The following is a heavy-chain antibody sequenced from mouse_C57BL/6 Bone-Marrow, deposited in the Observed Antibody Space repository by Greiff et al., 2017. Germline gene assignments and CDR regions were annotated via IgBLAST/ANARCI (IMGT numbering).Heavy chain of an antibody. Sequence: QVTLKESGPGILQSSQTLSLTCSFSGFSLSTSGMGVSWIRQPSGKGLEWLAHIYWDDDKRYNPSLKSRLTISKDTSRNQVFLKITSVDTADTATYYCARRLYYSNNDWYFDVWGTGTTVTVSS. CDR3: ARRLYYSNNDWYFDV. J-gene: IGHJ1*03. CDR1: GFSLSTSGMG. D-gene: IGHD2-5*01. V-gene: IGHV8-12*01. CDR2: IYWDDDK.